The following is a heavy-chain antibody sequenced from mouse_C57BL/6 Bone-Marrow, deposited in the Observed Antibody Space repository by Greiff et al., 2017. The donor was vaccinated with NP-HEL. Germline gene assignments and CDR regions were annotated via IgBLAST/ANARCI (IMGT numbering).Heavy chain of an antibody. Sequence: VQLQQPGTVLVRPGASVKLSCKTSGYTFTSYWMHWVNQRPGQGLDWIWDINPGNSDTSYNQKFTGQAKLTAVTSASTAYMELSSLTNEDSAVYYCTYGNYYYAMDYWGQGTSVTVSS. CDR2: INPGNSDT. CDR3: TYGNYYYAMDY. D-gene: IGHD2-1*01. J-gene: IGHJ4*01. CDR1: GYTFTSYW. V-gene: IGHV1-5*01.